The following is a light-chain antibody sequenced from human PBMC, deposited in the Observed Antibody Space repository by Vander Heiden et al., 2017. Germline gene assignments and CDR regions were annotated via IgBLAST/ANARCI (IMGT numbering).Light chain of an antibody. J-gene: IGKJ1*01. CDR1: QSMYCW. Sequence: DIQMTQSPSTLSASVGDRVTITCRPSQSMYCWVGWYQQKPGKAPKLLIYKASTLESGVPSRFSGSGSGTEFTLTISSLQPDDFATYYCQQYNSYPWTFGQGTKVEIK. V-gene: IGKV1-5*03. CDR2: KAS. CDR3: QQYNSYPWT.